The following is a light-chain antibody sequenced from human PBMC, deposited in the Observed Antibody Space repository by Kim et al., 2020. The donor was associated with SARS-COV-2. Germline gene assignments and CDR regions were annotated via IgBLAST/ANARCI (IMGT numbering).Light chain of an antibody. CDR2: DVS. CDR3: CSYAGSYGVV. J-gene: IGLJ2*01. CDR1: SSDGGGYNY. Sequence: GQSVTISCTGTSSDGGGYNYVSWYQQHPGKAPKLVIYDVSKRPSGVPDRFSGSKSGNTASLTISGLQAEDEADYYCCSYAGSYGVVFGGGTQLTVL. V-gene: IGLV2-11*01.